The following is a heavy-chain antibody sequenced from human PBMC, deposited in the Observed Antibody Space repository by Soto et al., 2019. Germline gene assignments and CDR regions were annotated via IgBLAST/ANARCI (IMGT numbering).Heavy chain of an antibody. CDR3: ARGGTTMVRGVITTDY. V-gene: IGHV3-33*01. CDR2: IWYDGSNK. J-gene: IGHJ4*02. D-gene: IGHD3-10*01. Sequence: QVQLVESGGGVVQPGRSLRLSCAASGFTFSSYGMHWVRQAPGKGLEWVAVIWYDGSNKYYADSAKGRFTISRDNSKNTQYLQMNSLRAEDTAVYYCARGGTTMVRGVITTDYWGQGTLVTVSS. CDR1: GFTFSSYG.